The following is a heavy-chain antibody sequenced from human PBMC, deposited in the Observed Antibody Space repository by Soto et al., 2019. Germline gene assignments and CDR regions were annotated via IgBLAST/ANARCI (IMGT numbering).Heavy chain of an antibody. CDR3: AKDSGYDHTD. J-gene: IGHJ4*02. D-gene: IGHD5-12*01. CDR2: LSGSGGST. V-gene: IGHV3-23*01. CDR1: GFTFGSSG. Sequence: EVQLLESGGGLVQPGGSLRLSCAASGFTFGSSGMSWVRQAPGKGLEWISGLSGSGGSTYYADSVKGRFTISRDTSKSTLYLQMHSLRVVDTAVYYCAKDSGYDHTDWGQGTLVTVSS.